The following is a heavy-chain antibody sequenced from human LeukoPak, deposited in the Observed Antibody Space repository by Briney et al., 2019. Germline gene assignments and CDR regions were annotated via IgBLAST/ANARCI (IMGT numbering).Heavy chain of an antibody. V-gene: IGHV4-59*01. D-gene: IGHD3-3*01. J-gene: IGHJ5*02. CDR2: IYYSGST. Sequence: SETLSLTCTVSGGSISSYYWSWIRQPPGKGLEWIGYIYYSGSTNYNPSLKSRVTISVDTSKNQFSLKLSSVTAADTAVYYCARDSSITIFGVVTHNWFDPWGQGTLVTVSS. CDR1: GGSISSYY. CDR3: ARDSSITIFGVVTHNWFDP.